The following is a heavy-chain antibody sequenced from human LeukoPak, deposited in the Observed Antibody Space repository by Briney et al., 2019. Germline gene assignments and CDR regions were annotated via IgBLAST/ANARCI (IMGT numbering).Heavy chain of an antibody. D-gene: IGHD6-6*01. V-gene: IGHV5-51*01. J-gene: IGHJ6*03. CDR3: ARTRAARPRYYYYMDV. Sequence: GESLKISCKGSGYSFTSYWIGWVRQMPGKGLEWMGIIYPGDSDTRYSPSFQGQVTISADKSISTAYLQWSSLKASDTAMYYCARTRAARPRYYYYMDVWGKGTTVTVSS. CDR2: IYPGDSDT. CDR1: GYSFTSYW.